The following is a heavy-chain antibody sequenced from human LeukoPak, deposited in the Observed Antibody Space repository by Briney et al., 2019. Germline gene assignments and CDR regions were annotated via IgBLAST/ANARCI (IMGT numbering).Heavy chain of an antibody. CDR2: ISGSGGST. J-gene: IGHJ4*02. CDR3: AKGRYYGSGSCSDY. D-gene: IGHD3-10*01. V-gene: IGHV3-23*01. Sequence: GGSLRLSCAASGLTFSSYAMSWVRQAPGKGLEWVSAISGSGGSTYYADSVKGRFTVSRDNSKNTLYLQMNSLRAEDTAVYYCAKGRYYGSGSCSDYWGQGTLVTVSS. CDR1: GLTFSSYA.